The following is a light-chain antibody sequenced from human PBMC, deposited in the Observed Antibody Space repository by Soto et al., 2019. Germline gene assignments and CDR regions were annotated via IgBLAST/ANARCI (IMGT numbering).Light chain of an antibody. Sequence: DIVLTQSPATLSLSPGERATLSCRASESVTTYLAWYRHKPGQPPRLLIYDASKRATGVPVRFSGSGSQTDFTLTISSLEPEDFAISYCQQRSNWPALTFGGGTKVEIK. CDR2: DAS. CDR1: ESVTTY. CDR3: QQRSNWPALT. V-gene: IGKV3-11*01. J-gene: IGKJ4*01.